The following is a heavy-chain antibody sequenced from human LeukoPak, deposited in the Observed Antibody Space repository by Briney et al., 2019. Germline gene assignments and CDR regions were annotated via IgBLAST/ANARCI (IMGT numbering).Heavy chain of an antibody. CDR3: AKDSDYSDYWYFDL. V-gene: IGHV3-30*18. Sequence: GRSLRLSCAASGFTFSSSGMHWVRQAPGKGLEWVAFISYDGINKYYADSVKGRFTISRDKSKNTLYLQMSSLRPEDTAVYYCAKDSDYSDYWYFDLWGRGTLVTVSS. CDR2: ISYDGINK. CDR1: GFTFSSSG. J-gene: IGHJ2*01. D-gene: IGHD4-11*01.